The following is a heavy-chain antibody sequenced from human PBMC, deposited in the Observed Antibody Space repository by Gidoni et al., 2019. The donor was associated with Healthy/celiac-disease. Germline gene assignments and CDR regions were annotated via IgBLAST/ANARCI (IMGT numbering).Heavy chain of an antibody. J-gene: IGHJ4*02. CDR1: GFTFSRYS. CDR2: ISSSSSYI. Sequence: EVQLVESGGGLVKPGGSLSLSCAASGFTFSRYSMNWVRQAPGTGLGWVSSISSSSSYIYYADSVKGRFTISRDNAKNSLYLQMNSLRAEDTAVYYCARHTLGGSSWYYFDYWGQGTLVTVSS. V-gene: IGHV3-21*01. CDR3: ARHTLGGSSWYYFDY. D-gene: IGHD6-13*01.